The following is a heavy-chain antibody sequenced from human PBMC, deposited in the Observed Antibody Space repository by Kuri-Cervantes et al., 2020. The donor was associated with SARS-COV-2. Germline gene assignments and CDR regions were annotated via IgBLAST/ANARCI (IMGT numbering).Heavy chain of an antibody. CDR2: IKSKTDGGTT. CDR1: GFTFSNAW. Sequence: GGSLRLSCAASGFTFSNAWMIWVRQAPGKGMEWVGRIKSKTDGGTTDYAAPVKGRFTISSDDSKNTLYLQMNSLKTEDTAVYYCTTDSITRPIMDVWGKGTTVTVSS. J-gene: IGHJ6*03. V-gene: IGHV3-15*01. CDR3: TTDSITRPIMDV. D-gene: IGHD1-20*01.